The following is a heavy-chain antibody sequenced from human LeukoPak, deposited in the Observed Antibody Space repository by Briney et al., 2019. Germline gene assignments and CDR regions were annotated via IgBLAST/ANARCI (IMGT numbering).Heavy chain of an antibody. CDR2: IRYDGSNK. D-gene: IGHD3-22*01. V-gene: IGHV3-30*02. CDR1: GFTFSSYV. J-gene: IGHJ5*02. Sequence: GGSLRLSCAASGFTFSSYVMHWVRQAPGKGLEWVAFIRYDGSNKYYADSVKGRFTISRDNAKNTLNLQMNSLRAEDTAVYYCARDLGQYYDTSDNWFDPWGQGTLVTVSS. CDR3: ARDLGQYYDTSDNWFDP.